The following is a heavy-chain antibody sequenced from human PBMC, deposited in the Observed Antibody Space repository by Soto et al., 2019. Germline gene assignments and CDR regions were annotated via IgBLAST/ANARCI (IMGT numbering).Heavy chain of an antibody. J-gene: IGHJ3*02. CDR1: GFTFSDYY. CDR2: ISSSGSTI. Sequence: GGSLRLSCEASGFTFSDYYMSWIRQAPGKGLEWVSYISSSGSTIYYADSVKGRFTISRDNAKNSLYLQMNSLRAEDTAVYYCSTVLLWFGEFPDAFDIWGQGTMVTVSS. D-gene: IGHD3-10*01. V-gene: IGHV3-11*01. CDR3: STVLLWFGEFPDAFDI.